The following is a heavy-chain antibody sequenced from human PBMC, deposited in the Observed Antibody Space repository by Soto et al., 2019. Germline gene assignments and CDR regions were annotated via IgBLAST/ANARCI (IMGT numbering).Heavy chain of an antibody. V-gene: IGHV4-59*08. Sequence: SETLSLTCTVSGGSLSNYYWSWIRQPPGKGLEWIGYISYSGSTNYNPSLRSLVSISVDRSKNQFSLRLASVTAADTAVYYCARTFWSGSRLDYYYIDVRCKGTTVTGFS. J-gene: IGHJ6*03. D-gene: IGHD3-3*01. CDR1: GGSLSNYY. CDR3: ARTFWSGSRLDYYYIDV. CDR2: ISYSGST.